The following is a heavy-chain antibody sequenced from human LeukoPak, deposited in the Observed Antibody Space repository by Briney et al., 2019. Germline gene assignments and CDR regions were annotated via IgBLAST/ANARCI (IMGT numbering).Heavy chain of an antibody. CDR3: AKDRTYCTNAICYNAFDI. V-gene: IGHV3-23*01. CDR2: ISGSGGST. CDR1: GFTFSSYA. Sequence: PGGSLRLSCAASGFTFSSYAMSWVRQAPGKGLEWVSAISGSGGSTYYADSVKGRFTISRDNSKNTLYLQMNSLRAEDTAVYYCAKDRTYCTNAICYNAFDIWGQGTMITVSS. D-gene: IGHD2-8*01. J-gene: IGHJ3*02.